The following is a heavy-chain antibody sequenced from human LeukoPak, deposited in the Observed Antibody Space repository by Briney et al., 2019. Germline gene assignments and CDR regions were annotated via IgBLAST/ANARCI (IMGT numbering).Heavy chain of an antibody. J-gene: IGHJ6*02. CDR2: IHADGGRT. Sequence: GGSLRLSCAASGFAFADYAMHWVRQIPGKGLECVAHIHADGGRTFYADSVKGRFTVSRDNGKNSLFLQMDSLTSDDTALYYCSTWAFYHGLDVWGQGATVIVSS. D-gene: IGHD2/OR15-2a*01. CDR3: STWAFYHGLDV. V-gene: IGHV3-43*02. CDR1: GFAFADYA.